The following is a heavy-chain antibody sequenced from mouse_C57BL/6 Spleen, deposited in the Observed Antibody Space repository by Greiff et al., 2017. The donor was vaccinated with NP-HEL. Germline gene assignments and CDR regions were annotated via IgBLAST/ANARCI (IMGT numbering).Heavy chain of an antibody. CDR3: ARGVTGTLDY. CDR1: GYTFTSYW. V-gene: IGHV1-61*01. CDR2: IYPSDSET. Sequence: QVQLQQPGAELVRPGSSVKLSCKASGYTFTSYWMDWVKQRPGQGLEWIGNIYPSDSETHYNQKFKDKATLTVDKSSSTAYMQLSSLTSEDSAVYYCARGVTGTLDYWGQGTTLTVSS. J-gene: IGHJ2*01. D-gene: IGHD4-1*01.